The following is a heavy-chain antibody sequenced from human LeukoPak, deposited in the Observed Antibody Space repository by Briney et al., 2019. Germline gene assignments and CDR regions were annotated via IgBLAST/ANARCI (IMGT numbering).Heavy chain of an antibody. CDR2: ISGSGGST. D-gene: IGHD1-26*01. Sequence: PGGSLRLSCAASGFTFSSYGMSWVRQAPGKGLEWVSAISGSGGSTYYADSVKGRFTISRDNSENTLYLQMNSLRAEDTAVYYCAKDLTGNKVGAIDYWGQGTLVTVSS. V-gene: IGHV3-23*01. CDR1: GFTFSSYG. J-gene: IGHJ4*02. CDR3: AKDLTGNKVGAIDY.